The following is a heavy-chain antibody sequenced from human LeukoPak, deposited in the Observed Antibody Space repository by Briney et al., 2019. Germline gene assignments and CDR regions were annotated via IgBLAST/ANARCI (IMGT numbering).Heavy chain of an antibody. Sequence: ASVKVSCKASGGTFSSYAISWVRQAPGQGLEWRVGIIPIFGTANYAQKFQGRVTITADESTSTAYMELSSLRSEDTAVYYCARLIAVAGTTGTDYWGQGTLVTVSS. D-gene: IGHD6-19*01. J-gene: IGHJ4*02. V-gene: IGHV1-69*13. CDR2: IIPIFGTA. CDR3: ARLIAVAGTTGTDY. CDR1: GGTFSSYA.